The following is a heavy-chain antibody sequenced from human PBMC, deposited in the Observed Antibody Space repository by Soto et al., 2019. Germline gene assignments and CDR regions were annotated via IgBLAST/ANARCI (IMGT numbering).Heavy chain of an antibody. CDR3: ARGGGSTRHRPYDY. D-gene: IGHD2-2*01. CDR2: INHSGST. Sequence: SETLSLTCAVYGGSFSGYYWSWIRQPPGKGLEWIGEINHSGSTNYNPSLKSRVTISVDTSKNQFSLKLSSVTAADTAVYYCARGGGSTRHRPYDYWGQGTLVTVSS. CDR1: GGSFSGYY. V-gene: IGHV4-34*01. J-gene: IGHJ4*02.